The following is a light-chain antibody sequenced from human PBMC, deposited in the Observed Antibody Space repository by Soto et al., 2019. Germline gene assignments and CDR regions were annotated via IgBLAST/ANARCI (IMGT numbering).Light chain of an antibody. CDR3: QVWNSHTDHWV. CDR1: NIESKS. J-gene: IGLJ3*02. V-gene: IGLV3-21*02. CDR2: DDS. Sequence: SYVLTQPPSVSVAPGQPATIACDGNNIESKSVHWYRQKPGQAPVLVVYDDSDRPSGIPERFSGSNSGNTASLIISRVEAGDEADYYCQVWNSHTDHWVFGGGTKLTVL.